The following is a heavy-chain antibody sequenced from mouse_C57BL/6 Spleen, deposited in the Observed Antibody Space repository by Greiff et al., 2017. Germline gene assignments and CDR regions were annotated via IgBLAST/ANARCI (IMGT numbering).Heavy chain of an antibody. D-gene: IGHD2-14*01. CDR3: ARGGYPSWFAY. Sequence: EVMLVESGPELVKPGASVKIPCTASGYTFTDYNMDWVKQSHGKSLEWIGDINPNNGGTIYNQKFKGKATLTVDKSSSTAYMALRSLTSEDTAVYCCARGGYPSWFAYWGQGTLVTVSA. CDR1: GYTFTDYN. CDR2: INPNNGGT. V-gene: IGHV1-18*01. J-gene: IGHJ3*01.